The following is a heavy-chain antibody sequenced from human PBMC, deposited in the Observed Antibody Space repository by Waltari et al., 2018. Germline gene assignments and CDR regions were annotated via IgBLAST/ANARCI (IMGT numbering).Heavy chain of an antibody. CDR1: GSTFNSFG. J-gene: IGHJ4*02. CDR3: ARDYGSGYGLFDY. CDR2: ISAYNANT. D-gene: IGHD3-10*01. V-gene: IGHV1-18*01. Sequence: QVQLVQSGAEVKKPGASVKVSCTPSGSTFNSFGISWVRQAPGQGLEWMGWISAYNANTNYAQKFQGRVTMTTDTSTRTAYMELRSLRSADTAVYYCARDYGSGYGLFDYWGQGTLVTVSS.